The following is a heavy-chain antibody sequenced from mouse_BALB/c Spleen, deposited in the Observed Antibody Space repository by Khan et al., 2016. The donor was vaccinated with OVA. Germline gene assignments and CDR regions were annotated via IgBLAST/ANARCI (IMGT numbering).Heavy chain of an antibody. J-gene: IGHJ4*01. V-gene: IGHV9-3-1*01. CDR3: ARPPFFSYVMVY. CDR1: GYTFKNHG. Sequence: QIQLVQSGPELKKPGETVKISCKASGYTFKNHGMNWVKQAPGKGLQWMGWINTYTGEPTYVEAFKGRFAFSLETSASTSYLQINNLNNEDTATYFCARPPFFSYVMVYWGQGTSVTVSA. CDR2: INTYTGEP.